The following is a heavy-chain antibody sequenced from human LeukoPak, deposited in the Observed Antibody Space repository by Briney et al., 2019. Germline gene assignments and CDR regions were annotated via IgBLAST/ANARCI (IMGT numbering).Heavy chain of an antibody. V-gene: IGHV3-23*01. Sequence: GGSLRLSCAASGFTFSSYTMSWVRQAPGKGLEWVSAISGNGGSTYYADSVKGRFTISRDNSKNTLYLQMNSLRAEDTAVYYCARLRYFDWLLQTMYYFDYWGQGTLVTVSS. J-gene: IGHJ4*02. CDR1: GFTFSSYT. CDR3: ARLRYFDWLLQTMYYFDY. D-gene: IGHD3-9*01. CDR2: ISGNGGST.